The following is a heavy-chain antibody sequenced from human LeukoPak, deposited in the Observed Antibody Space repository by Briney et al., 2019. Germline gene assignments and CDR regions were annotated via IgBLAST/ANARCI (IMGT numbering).Heavy chain of an antibody. J-gene: IGHJ5*02. D-gene: IGHD3-10*01. V-gene: IGHV3-23*01. CDR3: AKDLVRGVPKFDWFDP. CDR2: ISGSGGST. Sequence: GGSLRLSCAASGFTFSSYAMSWVRQAPGKGLEWVSAISGSGGSTYYADSVKGRFTISRDNSKNTLYLQMNSLRAEDTAVYYCAKDLVRGVPKFDWFDPWGQGTLVTVSS. CDR1: GFTFSSYA.